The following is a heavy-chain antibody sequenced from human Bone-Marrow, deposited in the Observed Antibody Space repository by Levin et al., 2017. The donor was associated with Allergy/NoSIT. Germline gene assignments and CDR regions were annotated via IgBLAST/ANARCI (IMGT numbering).Heavy chain of an antibody. CDR2: IYPGDSDT. V-gene: IGHV5-51*01. D-gene: IGHD6-13*01. J-gene: IGHJ4*02. Sequence: GGSLRLSCKGSGYSFTSYWIGWVRQMPGKGLEWMGIIYPGDSDTRYSPSFQGQVTISADKSISTAYLQWSSLKASDTAMYYCARYSSSWGYYFDYWGQGTLVTVSS. CDR1: GYSFTSYW. CDR3: ARYSSSWGYYFDY.